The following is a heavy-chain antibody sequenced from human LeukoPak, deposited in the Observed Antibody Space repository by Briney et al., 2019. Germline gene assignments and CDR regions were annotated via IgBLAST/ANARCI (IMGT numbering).Heavy chain of an antibody. V-gene: IGHV3-64*02. J-gene: IGHJ4*02. CDR3: TRVAGTGYFDY. CDR1: GFNLRSFS. D-gene: IGHD6-19*01. Sequence: PGGSLRLSCAASGFNLRSFSMHWVRQAPGKGLEYVSAISYSGGTTYYADSVTGRFTISRDDSKNTPYLQMGSLRAEDMAVYYCTRVAGTGYFDYWGQGTLVTVSS. CDR2: ISYSGGTT.